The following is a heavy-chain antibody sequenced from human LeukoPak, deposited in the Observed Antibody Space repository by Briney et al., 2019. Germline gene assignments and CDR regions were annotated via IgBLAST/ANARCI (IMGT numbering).Heavy chain of an antibody. CDR2: ISGSGGST. D-gene: IGHD3-22*01. J-gene: IGHJ4*02. CDR3: AKDRNYYDSSGYDDY. Sequence: GGSLRLSCAASGFTFSSYAMSWVRQAPGEGLEWVSAISGSGGSTYYADSVKGRFTISRDNSKNTLYLQMNSLRAEDTAVYYCAKDRNYYDSSGYDDYWGQGTLVTVSS. V-gene: IGHV3-23*01. CDR1: GFTFSSYA.